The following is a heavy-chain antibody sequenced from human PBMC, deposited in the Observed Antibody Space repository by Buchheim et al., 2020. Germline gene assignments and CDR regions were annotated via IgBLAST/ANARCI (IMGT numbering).Heavy chain of an antibody. CDR3: AKGRRVVVVVAATLDYFDY. CDR2: ITSDGSRT. Sequence: EVQLVESGGGLVHPGGSLRLSCAASGFIFRRHWMYWVRQPPGKGLVWVSRITSDGSRTSYADSVKGRFTISRDNVKNTLYLEMNSLRVEDTAVYYCAKGRRVVVVVAATLDYFDYWGQGTL. V-gene: IGHV3-74*01. J-gene: IGHJ4*02. CDR1: GFIFRRHW. D-gene: IGHD2-15*01.